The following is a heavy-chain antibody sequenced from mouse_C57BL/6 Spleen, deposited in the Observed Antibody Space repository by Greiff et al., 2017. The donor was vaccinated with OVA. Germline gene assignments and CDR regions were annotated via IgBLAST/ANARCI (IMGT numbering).Heavy chain of an antibody. V-gene: IGHV5-9-1*02. Sequence: EVMLVESGEGLVKPGGSLKLSCAASGFTFSSYAMSWVRQTPEKRLEWVAYISSGGDYIYYADTVKGRFTISRDNARNTLYLQMSSLKSEDTAMYYCTRAPHYYGSSYDAMDYWGQGTSVTVSS. CDR1: GFTFSSYA. D-gene: IGHD1-1*01. CDR3: TRAPHYYGSSYDAMDY. J-gene: IGHJ4*01. CDR2: ISSGGDYI.